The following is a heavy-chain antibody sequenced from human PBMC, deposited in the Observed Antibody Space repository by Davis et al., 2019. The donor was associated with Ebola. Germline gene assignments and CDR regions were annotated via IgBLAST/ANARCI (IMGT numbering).Heavy chain of an antibody. CDR3: ARRGTTGYYYYGMDV. CDR1: GGSISRSSYY. V-gene: IGHV4-39*01. J-gene: IGHJ6*02. D-gene: IGHD1-7*01. Sequence: LSCTVSGGSISRSSYYWGWIRQPPGKGLEWIGSIYYSGSTYYNPSLKSRVTISVDTSKNQFSLKLSSVTAADTAVYYCARRGTTGYYYYGMDVWGQGTTVTVSS. CDR2: IYYSGST.